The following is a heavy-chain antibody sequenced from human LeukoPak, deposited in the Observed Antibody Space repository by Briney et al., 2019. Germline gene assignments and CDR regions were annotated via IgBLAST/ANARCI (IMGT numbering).Heavy chain of an antibody. CDR3: GRGGSSGVDY. J-gene: IGHJ4*02. V-gene: IGHV1-3*04. CDR2: IYTDNGDT. Sequence: ASVKVSCKTSGYTFTRNAVHWVRQAPGQRLEWMGYIYTDNGDTKYSQKFQGRVTLTRDTSASTVYVELSSLRSEDTAVYYCGRGGSSGVDYWGQGTLVTASS. CDR1: GYTFTRNA. D-gene: IGHD2-15*01.